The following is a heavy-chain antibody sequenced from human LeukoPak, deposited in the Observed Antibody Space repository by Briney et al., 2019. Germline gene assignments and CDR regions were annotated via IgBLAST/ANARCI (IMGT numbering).Heavy chain of an antibody. CDR1: GYTFTGYY. CDR3: ARVYGSGSFGYYYYYGMDV. CDR2: INPNSGGT. J-gene: IGHJ6*02. Sequence: ASVKVSCKASGYTFTGYYMHWVRQAPGQGLEWMGWINPNSGGTNYAQKFQGRVTMTRDTSISTAYMELSRLRSDDTAVYCCARVYGSGSFGYYYYYGMDVWGQGTTVTVSS. D-gene: IGHD3-10*01. V-gene: IGHV1-2*02.